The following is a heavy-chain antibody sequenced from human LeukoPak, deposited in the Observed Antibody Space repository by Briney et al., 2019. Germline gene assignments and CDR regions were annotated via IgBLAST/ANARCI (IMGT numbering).Heavy chain of an antibody. V-gene: IGHV3-23*01. Sequence: PGGSLRLSCAASGFTVSTYAMTWVRQAPGKGLEWVSGISDTGDRTYYADSVRGRFTISRDDSRNTLYLQMNSLRVEDTAIYYCANIPFDFWSVYYRDVWGKGTTVTASS. CDR3: ANIPFDFWSVYYRDV. D-gene: IGHD3-3*01. CDR1: GFTVSTYA. J-gene: IGHJ6*03. CDR2: ISDTGDRT.